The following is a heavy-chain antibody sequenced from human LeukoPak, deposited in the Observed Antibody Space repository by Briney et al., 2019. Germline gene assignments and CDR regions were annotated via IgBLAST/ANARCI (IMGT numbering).Heavy chain of an antibody. J-gene: IGHJ4*02. D-gene: IGHD5-18*01. V-gene: IGHV1-69*04. CDR1: GGTFSSYA. Sequence: SVKVSCKASGGTFSSYAISWVRQAPGQGLEWMGRIIPILGIANYVQKFQGRVTITADKSTSTAYMELSSLRSEDTAVYYCARDPDTAMATGNFDYWGQGTLVTVSS. CDR3: ARDPDTAMATGNFDY. CDR2: IIPILGIA.